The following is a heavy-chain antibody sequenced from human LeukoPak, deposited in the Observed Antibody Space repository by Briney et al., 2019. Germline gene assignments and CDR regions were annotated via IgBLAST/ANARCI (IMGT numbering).Heavy chain of an antibody. Sequence: GGSLRLSCAASGFTFSSYWMHWVRQAPGKGLVWVSRINRDGSSTNYADSVKGRFTISRDNARDTLYLQMNSLRAEDTALYFCARDPFSSGSDGLDVWGQGTTVTVSS. J-gene: IGHJ6*02. CDR3: ARDPFSSGSDGLDV. D-gene: IGHD6-19*01. CDR2: INRDGSST. CDR1: GFTFSSYW. V-gene: IGHV3-74*01.